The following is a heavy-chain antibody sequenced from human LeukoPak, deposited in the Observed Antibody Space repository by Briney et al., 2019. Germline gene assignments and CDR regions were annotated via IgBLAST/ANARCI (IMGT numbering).Heavy chain of an antibody. D-gene: IGHD6-6*01. CDR3: ARGVSSLSVGDAFDI. CDR2: IYSGGST. J-gene: IGHJ3*02. V-gene: IGHV3-53*01. CDR1: GFTVSSNY. Sequence: GGSLRLSCAASGFTVSSNYMSWVRQAPGKGLEWVSVIYSGGSTYYADSVKGRFTISRDNSKNTLYLQMNSLRAEDTAVYYCARGVSSLSVGDAFDIWGQGTMVTVSS.